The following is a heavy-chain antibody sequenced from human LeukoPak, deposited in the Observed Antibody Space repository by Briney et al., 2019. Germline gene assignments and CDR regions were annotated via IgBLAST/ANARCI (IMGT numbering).Heavy chain of an antibody. D-gene: IGHD3-10*01. V-gene: IGHV4-31*03. Sequence: MASETLSLTCTVSGGSISSGGYSWSWIRQHPGKGLEWIGYIYYSGSTYYNPSLKSRVTISVDTSKNQFSLKLSSVTAADTAVYYCARHVFGEDYWGQGTLVTVSS. CDR1: GGSISSGGYS. CDR2: IYYSGST. J-gene: IGHJ4*02. CDR3: ARHVFGEDY.